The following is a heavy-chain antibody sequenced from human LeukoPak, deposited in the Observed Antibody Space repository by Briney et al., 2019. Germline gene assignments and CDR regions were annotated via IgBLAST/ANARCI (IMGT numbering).Heavy chain of an antibody. CDR2: ISSGSGYI. Sequence: PGGSLRLSCKASGFTFSADSMNWVRQAPGKGLEWVSSISSGSGYIYYADSVKGRFTISRDNANNSLYLQMNSLRAEDTAVYYCARSRGWYQADYWGQGALVTVSS. D-gene: IGHD6-19*01. CDR3: ARSRGWYQADY. V-gene: IGHV3-21*01. CDR1: GFTFSADS. J-gene: IGHJ4*02.